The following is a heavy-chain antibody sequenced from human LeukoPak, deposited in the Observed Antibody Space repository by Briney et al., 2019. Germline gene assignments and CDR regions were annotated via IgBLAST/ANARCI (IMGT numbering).Heavy chain of an antibody. D-gene: IGHD5-12*01. CDR3: ARERYAGYYFDY. CDR2: ILYDGSNK. CDR1: GFTFSTYA. Sequence: PGGSLRLSCAASGFTFSTYAMHWVRQAPGKGLEWVAVILYDGSNKYYADSVKGRFTISRDNSQNTLYLRMISLRGEDTAVYFCARERYAGYYFDYWGQGTLVTVSS. J-gene: IGHJ4*02. V-gene: IGHV3-30-3*01.